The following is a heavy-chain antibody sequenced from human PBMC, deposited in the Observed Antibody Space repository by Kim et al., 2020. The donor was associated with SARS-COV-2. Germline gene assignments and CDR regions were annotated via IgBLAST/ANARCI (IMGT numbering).Heavy chain of an antibody. J-gene: IGHJ3*02. V-gene: IGHV5-51*01. CDR3: ASSRGVIAYDAFDI. Sequence: PSFQGQVTISADKSISTAYLQWSSLKASDTAMYYCASSRGVIAYDAFDIWGQGTMVTVSS. D-gene: IGHD3-10*01.